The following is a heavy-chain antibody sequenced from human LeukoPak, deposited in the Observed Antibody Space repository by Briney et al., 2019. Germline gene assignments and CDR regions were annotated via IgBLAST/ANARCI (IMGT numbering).Heavy chain of an antibody. CDR3: HVAAAGTAFDY. CDR2: ISYDGSNK. J-gene: IGHJ4*02. CDR1: GFTFSSYV. D-gene: IGHD6-13*01. V-gene: IGHV3-30*03. Sequence: PGRSVRLSCAASGFTFSSYVMHWVRQVPGKALEGVAVISYDGSNKHYADSVKGRFTISRDNSKNTLYLQMNSLRAEDTAVYYCHVAAAGTAFDYWGQGTLVTVSS.